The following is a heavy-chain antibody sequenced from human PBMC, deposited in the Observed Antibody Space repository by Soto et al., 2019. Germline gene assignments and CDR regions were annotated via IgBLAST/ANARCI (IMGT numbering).Heavy chain of an antibody. Sequence: GGSLRLSCAASGFTFSSYAMSWVRQAPGKGLEWVSAISGSGGSTYYADSVKGRFTISRDNSKNTLYLQMNSLRAEDTAVYYCAKDTQDDYGDYFLTGQTAGIDYWGQGTLVTVSS. CDR3: AKDTQDDYGDYFLTGQTAGIDY. CDR1: GFTFSSYA. J-gene: IGHJ4*02. CDR2: ISGSGGST. V-gene: IGHV3-23*01. D-gene: IGHD4-17*01.